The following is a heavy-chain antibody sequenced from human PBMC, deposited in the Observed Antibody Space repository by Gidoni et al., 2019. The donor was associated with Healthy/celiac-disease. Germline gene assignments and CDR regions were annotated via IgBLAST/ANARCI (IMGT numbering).Heavy chain of an antibody. D-gene: IGHD3-3*01. CDR2: TYYRSKWYK. CDR1: GDSVSSNSAA. CDR3: ARAGDYDFWSGYYNFDY. V-gene: IGHV6-1*01. Sequence: QVQLQQSGPGLVKPSQTLSLTCAISGDSVSSNSAAWNWIRQSPSRGLEWLGRTYYRSKWYKDYAVSVKSRITINPDTSKNQFSLQLNSVTPEDTAVYYCARAGDYDFWSGYYNFDYWGQGTLVTVSS. J-gene: IGHJ4*02.